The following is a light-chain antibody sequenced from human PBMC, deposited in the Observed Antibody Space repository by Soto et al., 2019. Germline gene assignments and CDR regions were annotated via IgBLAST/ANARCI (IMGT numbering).Light chain of an antibody. V-gene: IGKV3-15*01. CDR2: GAS. CDR1: QSVSSN. Sequence: TQSPSSLSASVGDSVTITCRASQSVSSNLAWYQQKPGQAPRLLIYGASTRATGIPARFSGSGSGTEFTLTISSLQSEDFAVYYCQQYNNWPPLTFGGGTKVDIK. J-gene: IGKJ4*01. CDR3: QQYNNWPPLT.